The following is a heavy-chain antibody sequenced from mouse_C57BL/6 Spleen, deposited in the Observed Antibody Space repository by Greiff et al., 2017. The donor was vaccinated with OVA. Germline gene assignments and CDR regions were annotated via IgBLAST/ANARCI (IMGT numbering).Heavy chain of an antibody. V-gene: IGHV5-17*01. J-gene: IGHJ4*01. D-gene: IGHD4-1*01. CDR3: ARGWEDYAMDY. CDR1: GFTFSDYG. Sequence: EVQLQESGGGLVKPGGSLKLSCAASGFTFSDYGMHWVRQAPEKGLEWVAYISSGSSTIYYAETVQGRFTISRDNAKNTLFLQMTSLRSEDTAMYYCARGWEDYAMDYWGQGTSVTVSS. CDR2: ISSGSSTI.